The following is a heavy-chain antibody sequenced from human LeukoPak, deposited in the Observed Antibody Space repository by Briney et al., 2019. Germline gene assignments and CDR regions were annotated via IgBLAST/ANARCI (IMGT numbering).Heavy chain of an antibody. V-gene: IGHV1-2*06. D-gene: IGHD3-22*01. Sequence: ASVKVSCKASGYTFTGYYMHWVRQAPGQGLEWMGRINPNSGDTNYAQKIQGRVTMTRDTSISTAYMELSRLRSDDTAVYYCAREADSSGYGTLFYWGQGTLVTVSS. CDR1: GYTFTGYY. CDR2: INPNSGDT. CDR3: AREADSSGYGTLFY. J-gene: IGHJ4*02.